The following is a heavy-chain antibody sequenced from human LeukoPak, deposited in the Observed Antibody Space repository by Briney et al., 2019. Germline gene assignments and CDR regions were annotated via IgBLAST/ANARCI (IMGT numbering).Heavy chain of an antibody. D-gene: IGHD3-16*01. CDR2: ISSSIYI. CDR1: GFTFSSYS. Sequence: GGTLRLSCAASGFTFSSYSMNWVRQAPGKGLEWVSSISSSIYIYYSDSLKGRFTISRDNAKNSLYLQMNNLRAEDTAVYYCAVGRHNYGYIFDYWGQGTLVTVSS. V-gene: IGHV3-21*01. CDR3: AVGRHNYGYIFDY. J-gene: IGHJ4*02.